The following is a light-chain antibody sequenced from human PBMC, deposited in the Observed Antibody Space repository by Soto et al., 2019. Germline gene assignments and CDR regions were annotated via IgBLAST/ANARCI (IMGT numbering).Light chain of an antibody. V-gene: IGLV1-44*01. Sequence: QSVLTQPPSESGTPGQRVTISCSGSSSNIGSNTVNWYQQLPGTARKLLIYSNNQRPSGVPDRFSGSKSGTSASLAISGLQSEDEADYYCAAWDDSLNGWVFGGGTKLTVL. CDR1: SSNIGSNT. CDR2: SNN. J-gene: IGLJ3*02. CDR3: AAWDDSLNGWV.